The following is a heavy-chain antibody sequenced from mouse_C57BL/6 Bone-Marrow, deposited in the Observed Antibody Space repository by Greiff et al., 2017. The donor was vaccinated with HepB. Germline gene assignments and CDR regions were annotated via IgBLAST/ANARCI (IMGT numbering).Heavy chain of an antibody. V-gene: IGHV1-50*01. Sequence: VQLQQSGAELVKPGASVKLSCKASGYTFTSYWMQWVKQRPGQGLEWIGEIDPSDSYTNYNQKFKGKATLTVDTSSSTAYMQLSSLTSEDSAVYYCARGGPLYYYAMDYWGQGTSVTVSS. J-gene: IGHJ4*01. CDR3: ARGGPLYYYAMDY. CDR1: GYTFTSYW. CDR2: IDPSDSYT.